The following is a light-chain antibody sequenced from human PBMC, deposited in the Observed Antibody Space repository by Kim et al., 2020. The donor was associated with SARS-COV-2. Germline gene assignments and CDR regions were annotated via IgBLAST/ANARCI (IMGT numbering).Light chain of an antibody. Sequence: KRVTTSCTRSRGRIASNYEPENQQRPGSAPTIVIYEDNQRPSGVPDRFSGSIDSPSNSASLTISGLKTEDEANYSCQSYDTSNHGVFGGGTKLTAL. V-gene: IGLV6-57*03. CDR1: RGRIASNY. J-gene: IGLJ2*01. CDR2: EDN. CDR3: QSYDTSNHGV.